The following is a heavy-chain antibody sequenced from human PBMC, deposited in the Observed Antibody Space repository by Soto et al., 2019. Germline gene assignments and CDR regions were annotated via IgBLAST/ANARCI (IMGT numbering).Heavy chain of an antibody. V-gene: IGHV4-4*02. CDR3: ARGSTTVTTFRYYYYGMDV. Sequence: QVQLQESGPGLVKPSGTLSLTCAVSGGSISSSNWWSWVRQPPGKGLEWIREIYHSGSTNYNPSLKSRVTISVDKSKNQFSLKLGSVTAADTAVYYCARGSTTVTTFRYYYYGMDVWGQGTTVTVSS. CDR2: IYHSGST. CDR1: GGSISSSNW. D-gene: IGHD4-17*01. J-gene: IGHJ6*02.